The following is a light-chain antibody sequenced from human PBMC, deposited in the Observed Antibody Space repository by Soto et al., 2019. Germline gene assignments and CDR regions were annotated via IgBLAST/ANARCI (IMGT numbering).Light chain of an antibody. CDR1: SSNIGRNT. J-gene: IGLJ1*01. Sequence: QSVLTQPPSASGTPGQRVTISCSGSSSNIGRNTVNWYQQLPGTAPKLLIYSNNQRPSGIPDGSSGSKSGTSASLAISGFESEYEAHYYCAAWDDFLNGLYVFGTGTQLTVL. CDR3: AAWDDFLNGLYV. V-gene: IGLV1-44*01. CDR2: SNN.